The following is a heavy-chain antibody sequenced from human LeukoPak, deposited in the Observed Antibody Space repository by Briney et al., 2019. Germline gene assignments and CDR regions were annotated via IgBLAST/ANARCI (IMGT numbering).Heavy chain of an antibody. J-gene: IGHJ4*02. CDR1: GGTFSSYA. CDR3: AREGGSGSYHDQTLDY. CDR2: IIPILGIA. D-gene: IGHD3-10*01. V-gene: IGHV1-69*04. Sequence: SVKVSCKASGGTFSSYAISWVRQAPGQGLEWMGRIIPILGIANYAQKFQGRVTITADKSTSTAYMELSSLKSEDTAVYYCAREGGSGSYHDQTLDYWGQGTLVTVSS.